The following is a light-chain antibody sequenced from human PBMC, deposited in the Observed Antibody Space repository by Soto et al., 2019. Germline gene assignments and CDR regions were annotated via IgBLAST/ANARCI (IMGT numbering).Light chain of an antibody. CDR3: QQYGSSPMT. J-gene: IGKJ1*01. Sequence: EIVLTQSPGALSLTPGERAPLSCRASQRIDNDYLAWYQHKPGQAPRLLIYGASNRATGIPDRFSGSGSGTDFTLTINRMEPEDFAVYYCQQYGSSPMTFGQGTKVEI. V-gene: IGKV3-20*01. CDR2: GAS. CDR1: QRIDNDY.